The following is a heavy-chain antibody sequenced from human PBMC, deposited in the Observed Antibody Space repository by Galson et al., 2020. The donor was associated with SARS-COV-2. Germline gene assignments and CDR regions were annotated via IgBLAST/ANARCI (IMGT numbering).Heavy chain of an antibody. CDR3: VRQGYDNSGYFFDA. CDR2: INHSGST. D-gene: IGHD3-22*01. Sequence: SQASETLSLTCAVYGGSFSGYYWSWIRQPPGKGLEWIGEINHSGSTNYNPSLKSRVTISVDTSRNQFSLRLNSLTAADSAVYYCVRQGYDNSGYFFDAWGPGTLVTVSS. CDR1: GGSFSGYY. V-gene: IGHV4-34*01. J-gene: IGHJ4*02.